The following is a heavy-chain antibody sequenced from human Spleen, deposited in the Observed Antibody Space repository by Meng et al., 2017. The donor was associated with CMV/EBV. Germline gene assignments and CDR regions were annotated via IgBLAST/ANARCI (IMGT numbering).Heavy chain of an antibody. J-gene: IGHJ4*02. Sequence: SETLSLTCTVSGGSVSSGSYYWSWIRQPPGKGLEWIGYIYYSGSTNYNPSLKSRVTISVDTSKNQFSLKLSSVTAADTAVYFCARVGTDILSVPEPDFDYWGQGTLVTVSS. CDR1: GGSVSSGSYY. D-gene: IGHD3-9*01. CDR2: IYYSGST. V-gene: IGHV4-61*01. CDR3: ARVGTDILSVPEPDFDY.